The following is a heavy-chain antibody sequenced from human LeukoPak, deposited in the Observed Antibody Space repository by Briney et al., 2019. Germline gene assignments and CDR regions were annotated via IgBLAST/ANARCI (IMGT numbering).Heavy chain of an antibody. J-gene: IGHJ6*03. CDR1: GFTFSDYY. CDR3: ARESDMGSRSYSSSWYRAYYYYMDV. D-gene: IGHD6-13*01. Sequence: GGSLRLSRAASGFTFSDYYMSWIRQAPGKGLEWVSYISSSGSTIYYADSVKGRFTISRDNAKNSLYLQMNSLRAEDTAVYYCARESDMGSRSYSSSWYRAYYYYMDVWGKGTTVTVSS. CDR2: ISSSGSTI. V-gene: IGHV3-11*04.